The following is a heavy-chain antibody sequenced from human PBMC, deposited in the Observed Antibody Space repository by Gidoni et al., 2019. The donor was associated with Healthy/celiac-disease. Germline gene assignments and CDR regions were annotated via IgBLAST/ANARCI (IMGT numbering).Heavy chain of an antibody. CDR1: GFTFDDYT. J-gene: IGHJ6*03. Sequence: EVQLVESGGVVVQPGGSLRLSCAASGFTFDDYTMQWVRQAPGRCLEWVALISWDGGSTYYADSVKCRFTISRDNSKNSLSLQMNSLRTEDTALYYCAKDGIRGSGYYMDVWGKGTTVTVSS. D-gene: IGHD3-10*01. CDR2: ISWDGGST. CDR3: AKDGIRGSGYYMDV. V-gene: IGHV3-43*01.